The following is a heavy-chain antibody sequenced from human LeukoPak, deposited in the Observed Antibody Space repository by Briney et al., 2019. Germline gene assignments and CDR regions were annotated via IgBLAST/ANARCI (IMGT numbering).Heavy chain of an antibody. Sequence: GASVKVSCKASGGTFSSYAISWVRQAPGQGLEWMGGIIPIFGTANYAQKFQGRVTITADESTSTAYMELSSLRSEDTAVYYCARDPGRKVNYDFWSGYRPPYDAFDIWGQGTMVTVSS. CDR1: GGTFSSYA. CDR2: IIPIFGTA. V-gene: IGHV1-69*13. CDR3: ARDPGRKVNYDFWSGYRPPYDAFDI. D-gene: IGHD3-3*01. J-gene: IGHJ3*02.